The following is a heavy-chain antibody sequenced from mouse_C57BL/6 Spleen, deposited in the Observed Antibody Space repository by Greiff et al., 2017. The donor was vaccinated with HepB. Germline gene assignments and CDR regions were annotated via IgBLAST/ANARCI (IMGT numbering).Heavy chain of an antibody. Sequence: VQLVESGPELVKPGASVKISCKASGYAFSSSWMNWVKQRPGKGLEWIGRIYPGDGDTNYNGKFKGKATLTADKSSSTAYMQLSSLTSEDSAVYFCARERRDYGYFDVWGTGTTVTVSS. CDR3: ARERRDYGYFDV. J-gene: IGHJ1*03. V-gene: IGHV1-82*01. CDR1: GYAFSSSW. D-gene: IGHD1-1*02. CDR2: IYPGDGDT.